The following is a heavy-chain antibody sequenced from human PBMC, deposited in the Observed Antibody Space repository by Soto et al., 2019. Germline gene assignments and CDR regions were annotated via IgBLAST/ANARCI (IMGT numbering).Heavy chain of an antibody. Sequence: ASVKVSCKASGYTFTSYGISWVRQAPGQGLEWMGWISAYNGNTNYAQKLQGRVTMTTDTSTSTAYMELRGLRSDDTAVYYCARDRVKDSSGWYLDVFDIWGQGTMVTVSS. CDR1: GYTFTSYG. V-gene: IGHV1-18*01. CDR3: ARDRVKDSSGWYLDVFDI. J-gene: IGHJ3*02. D-gene: IGHD6-19*01. CDR2: ISAYNGNT.